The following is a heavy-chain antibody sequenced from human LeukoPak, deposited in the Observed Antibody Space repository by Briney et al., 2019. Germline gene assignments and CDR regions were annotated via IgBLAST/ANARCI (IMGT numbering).Heavy chain of an antibody. CDR1: GFTFGSYA. V-gene: IGHV3-30*15. CDR2: ISYDGSNK. Sequence: GGSLRLSCAASGFTFGSYAMHWVRQAPGKGLEWVAVISYDGSNKYYADSVKGRFTISRDNSKNTLYLQMSSLRAEDTAVYYCARDGYNSIGYFDYWGQGTLVTVSS. D-gene: IGHD5-24*01. J-gene: IGHJ4*02. CDR3: ARDGYNSIGYFDY.